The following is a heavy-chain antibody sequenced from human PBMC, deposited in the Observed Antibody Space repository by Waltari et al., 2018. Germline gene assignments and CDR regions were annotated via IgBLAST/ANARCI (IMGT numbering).Heavy chain of an antibody. V-gene: IGHV1-18*01. D-gene: IGHD3-22*01. CDR3: ARVMVDYYDSSGYLYLDY. CDR1: GYPFPSYG. CDR2: ISAYSGNT. Sequence: QVQLVQSGAEVKKPGASVKVSCKASGYPFPSYGIGRVRPAPGQGLGRMGWISAYSGNTNYAQKPQGRVTITTDTSKSTAYMVLRSLRSEDAAVYDCARVMVDYYDSSGYLYLDYWGQGTLVTVSS. J-gene: IGHJ4*02.